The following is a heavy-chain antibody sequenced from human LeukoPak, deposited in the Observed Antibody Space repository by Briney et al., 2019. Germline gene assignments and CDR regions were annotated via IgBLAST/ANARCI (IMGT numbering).Heavy chain of an antibody. CDR3: ARVAVAGGGGHFDY. V-gene: IGHV4-39*07. CDR2: IYYSGST. Sequence: SETLSLTCTVSGGSISSSSYYWGWIRQPPGKGLEWIGSIYYSGSTYYNLSLKSRVTISVDTSKNQFSLKLSSVTAADTAVYYCARVAVAGGGGHFDYWGQGTLVTVSS. J-gene: IGHJ4*02. CDR1: GGSISSSSYY. D-gene: IGHD6-19*01.